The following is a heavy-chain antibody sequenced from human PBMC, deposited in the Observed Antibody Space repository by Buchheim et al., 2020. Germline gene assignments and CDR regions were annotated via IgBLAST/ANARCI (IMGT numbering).Heavy chain of an antibody. Sequence: EVQLVESGGGLVQPGGSLRLSCAASGFTFSSYSMNWVRQAPGKGLEWVSYISSSSSTIYYADSVKGRFTISRDNAKNSLYLQMNSLRAEDTAVYYCARGGYDFWSGYSPSLWFGYWGQGTL. CDR1: GFTFSSYS. CDR2: ISSSSSTI. D-gene: IGHD3-3*01. CDR3: ARGGYDFWSGYSPSLWFGY. V-gene: IGHV3-48*01. J-gene: IGHJ4*02.